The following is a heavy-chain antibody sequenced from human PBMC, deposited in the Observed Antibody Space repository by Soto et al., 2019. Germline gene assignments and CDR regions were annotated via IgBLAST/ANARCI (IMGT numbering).Heavy chain of an antibody. CDR3: ARLYSSGWYGPGRY. V-gene: IGHV3-20*04. Sequence: EVQLVESGGGVVRPGGSLRLSCAASGFTFDDYGMSWVRQAPGKGLEWVSGINWNGGSTGYADSVKGRFAISRDNAKNSLYLQMNSLRADDTALYYWARLYSSGWYGPGRYWGQGTLVTVSS. CDR2: INWNGGST. CDR1: GFTFDDYG. D-gene: IGHD6-19*01. J-gene: IGHJ4*02.